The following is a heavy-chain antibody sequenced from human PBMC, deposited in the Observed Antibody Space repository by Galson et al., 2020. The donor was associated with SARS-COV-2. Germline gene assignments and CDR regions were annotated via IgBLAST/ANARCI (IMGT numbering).Heavy chain of an antibody. Sequence: SETLSLTCVVSGGSFSGFYWTWIRQSPGNGLEWIGEVNQGGRTNYNPSLKSRVTISLDTSKIQFSLNLSSVTAADTAVYYCAREMGWYIDLWGRGTPVTVSS. CDR3: AREMGWYIDL. CDR1: GGSFSGFY. CDR2: VNQGGRT. J-gene: IGHJ2*01. V-gene: IGHV4-34*01.